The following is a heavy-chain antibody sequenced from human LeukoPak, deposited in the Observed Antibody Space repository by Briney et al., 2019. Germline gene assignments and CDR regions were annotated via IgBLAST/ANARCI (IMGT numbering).Heavy chain of an antibody. V-gene: IGHV3-74*01. Sequence: GGSLRLSCAASGFIFGSFWMHWVRQAPGKGLVWVTRINSDASTTNYADSVKGRFTISRDNAKSTLYLQMNSLRAEDTAVYYCVRDRPAKYFGASVDAFDLWDQGTMVTVSS. CDR3: VRDRPAKYFGASVDAFDL. CDR2: INSDASTT. J-gene: IGHJ3*01. CDR1: GFIFGSFW. D-gene: IGHD4/OR15-4a*01.